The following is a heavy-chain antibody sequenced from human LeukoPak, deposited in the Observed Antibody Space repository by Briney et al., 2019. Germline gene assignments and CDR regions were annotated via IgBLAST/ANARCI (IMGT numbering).Heavy chain of an antibody. CDR2: IYSSGST. Sequence: SETLSLTCTVSGGSISSGIYYWSWIRQPAGKGLEWIGRIYSSGSTNYNPSLKSRVTISVDTPKNQFSLKLSSVTAADTAVYYCARGGYCGGDCYFYYWGQGTLVTVSS. J-gene: IGHJ4*02. V-gene: IGHV4-61*02. CDR3: ARGGYCGGDCYFYY. CDR1: GGSISSGIYY. D-gene: IGHD2-21*02.